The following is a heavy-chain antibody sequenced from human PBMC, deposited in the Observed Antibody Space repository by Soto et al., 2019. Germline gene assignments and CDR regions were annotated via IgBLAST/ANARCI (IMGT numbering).Heavy chain of an antibody. D-gene: IGHD3-10*01. V-gene: IGHV3-23*01. CDR3: AKGASGLLWFCDF. CDR2: ISGSAANT. CDR1: GFTFSTNA. Sequence: GSLRLSCAASGFTFSTNAMSWVRQAPGKGLEWVSAISGSAANTYYADSVKGRFTISRDNSKNTLYLEMNTLRAEDTAVYYCAKGASGLLWFCDFWGQGHLVTVSS. J-gene: IGHJ4*02.